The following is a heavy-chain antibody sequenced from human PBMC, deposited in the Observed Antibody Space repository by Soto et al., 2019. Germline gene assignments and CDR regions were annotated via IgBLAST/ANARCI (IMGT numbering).Heavy chain of an antibody. D-gene: IGHD3-22*01. CDR1: GFTFSSYA. V-gene: IGHV3-23*01. CDR2: ISGSGGST. J-gene: IGHJ3*02. CDR3: AKDLYYYDSSGYYYGAFDI. Sequence: HPGGSLRLSCAASGFTFSSYAMSWVRQAPGKGLEWVSAISGSGGSTYYADSVKGRFTISRDNSKNTLYLQMNSLRAEDTAVYYCAKDLYYYDSSGYYYGAFDIWGQGTMVTVSS.